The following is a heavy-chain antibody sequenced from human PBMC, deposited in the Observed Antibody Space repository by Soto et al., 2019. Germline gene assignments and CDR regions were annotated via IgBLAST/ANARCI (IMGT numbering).Heavy chain of an antibody. J-gene: IGHJ4*02. CDR1: GGSISSSSYY. V-gene: IGHV4-39*01. CDR3: ARTSYCSSTSCYVFDY. CDR2: IYYRGST. Sequence: QLQLQESGPGLVKPSETLSLTCTVSGGSISSSSYYWGWIRQPPGKGLEWIGSIYYRGSTYYNPSLNSRVNISVDTSKNQFSLQLSSETAADTAVYYCARTSYCSSTSCYVFDYWGQGTLVTVSS. D-gene: IGHD2-2*01.